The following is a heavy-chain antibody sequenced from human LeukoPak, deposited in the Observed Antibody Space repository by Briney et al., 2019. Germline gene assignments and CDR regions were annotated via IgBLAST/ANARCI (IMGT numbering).Heavy chain of an antibody. CDR3: GRDPKLGIRGYTYGYIDF. D-gene: IGHD5-18*01. CDR1: GCTFTTYA. CDR2: INTNTGNP. J-gene: IGHJ4*02. Sequence: ASVKVSCKPSGCTFTTYAISWVRQAPGQGLEWMGWINTNTGNPTYAQGFFTGRYVFSLDTSVNTAYLQITGLKADDTAVYYCGRDPKLGIRGYTYGYIDFWGQGTLVTVAS. V-gene: IGHV7-4-1*02.